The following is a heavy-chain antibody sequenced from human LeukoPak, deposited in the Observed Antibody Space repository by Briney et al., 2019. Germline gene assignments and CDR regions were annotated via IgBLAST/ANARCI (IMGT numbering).Heavy chain of an antibody. CDR1: GFTFSRYW. CDR2: IDGDGSST. V-gene: IGHV3-74*01. Sequence: PGGSLTLACAASGFTFSRYWMHWVRQVPGKGLVWVSRIDGDGSSTSYEDFVKGRFTISRDNAQNTLYLQMNSLRVEDTAVYYCIRDYGAVGATNAFDIWGQGTMVTVSS. CDR3: IRDYGAVGATNAFDI. J-gene: IGHJ3*02. D-gene: IGHD1-26*01.